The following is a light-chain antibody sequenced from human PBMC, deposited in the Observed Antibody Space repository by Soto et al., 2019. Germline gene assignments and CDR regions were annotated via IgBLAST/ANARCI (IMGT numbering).Light chain of an antibody. CDR1: QSVSSY. CDR3: QQRSNWPRT. J-gene: IGKJ4*01. Sequence: EIVLTQSPATLSLSPGERATLSCRASQSVSSYLAWYQQKPGQAPRLLIYDASNRATGVPARFIGSGSGTDFTLTISSLESEDIAVCYCQQRSNWPRTFGGGTKVEIK. CDR2: DAS. V-gene: IGKV3-11*01.